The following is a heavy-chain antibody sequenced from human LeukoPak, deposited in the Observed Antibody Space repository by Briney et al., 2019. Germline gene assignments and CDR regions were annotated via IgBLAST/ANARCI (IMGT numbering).Heavy chain of an antibody. CDR2: IDYPGST. CDR3: ARLRSPYWYFDL. CDR1: GASISSDH. D-gene: IGHD4-17*01. Sequence: SETLSLTCIVSGASISSDHWTWIRQPPGKGLEWIGKIDYPGSTNYNPSLKSRVTISMDTSKNQVSLKLSSVTAADTAVYYCARLRSPYWYFDLWGRGTLVTVSS. V-gene: IGHV4-59*12. J-gene: IGHJ2*01.